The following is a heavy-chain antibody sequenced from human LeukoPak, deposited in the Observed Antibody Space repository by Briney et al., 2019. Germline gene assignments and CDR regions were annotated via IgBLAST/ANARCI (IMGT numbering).Heavy chain of an antibody. D-gene: IGHD6-13*01. J-gene: IGHJ4*02. Sequence: SETLSLTCSVSGYSISSGYYWGWIRQPPGKGLEWIGSIYRSGSTYYNPSLKSRVTISVDTSNNQFSLKLRSVTAADTAVYYCVRDGAIGAAGTSTPWYWGQGTLVIVSS. CDR3: VRDGAIGAAGTSTPWY. V-gene: IGHV4-38-2*02. CDR2: IYRSGST. CDR1: GYSISSGYY.